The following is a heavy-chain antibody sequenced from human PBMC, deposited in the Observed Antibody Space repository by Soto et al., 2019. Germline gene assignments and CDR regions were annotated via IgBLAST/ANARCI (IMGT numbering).Heavy chain of an antibody. D-gene: IGHD2-2*01. J-gene: IGHJ4*02. CDR1: GYTFSNYY. V-gene: IGHV1-46*01. Sequence: QVQLVQSGAEVKNPGASVKVSCKASGYTFSNYYMHWVRQAPGQGLECMGGINPNGDTTYYAQKFLGRLTVTRDASTSTVYMELSSLRSDDTAVYYCAREGATAAKMFDYWGQGTLVTVSS. CDR2: INPNGDTT. CDR3: AREGATAAKMFDY.